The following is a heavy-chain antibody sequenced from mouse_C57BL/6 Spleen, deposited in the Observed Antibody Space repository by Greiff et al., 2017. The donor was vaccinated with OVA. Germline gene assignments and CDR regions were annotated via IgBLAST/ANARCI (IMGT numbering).Heavy chain of an antibody. Sequence: QVQLQQPGAELVMPGASVKLSCKASGYTFTSYWMHWVKQRPGQGLEWIGEIDPSDSYTNYNQKFKGKSTLTVDKSSSTAYMQLSSLTSEDSADDYCATVITTVVANYIDYWGQGTTLTVSS. CDR1: GYTFTSYW. CDR2: IDPSDSYT. CDR3: ATVITTVVANYIDY. D-gene: IGHD1-1*01. J-gene: IGHJ2*01. V-gene: IGHV1-69*01.